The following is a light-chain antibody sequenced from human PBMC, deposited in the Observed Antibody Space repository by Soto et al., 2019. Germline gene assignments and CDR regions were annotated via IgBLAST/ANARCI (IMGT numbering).Light chain of an antibody. J-gene: IGKJ4*01. Sequence: EIVLTQSPATLSLSPGERATLSCRASQSVSTSLVWYQQKPGQAPRLLIYAASNRATGIPARFSGSGSGTDFALTISSLETEDFAVYYCQQLYSWQLTFGGGTNVEIK. CDR3: QQLYSWQLT. CDR2: AAS. V-gene: IGKV3-11*01. CDR1: QSVSTS.